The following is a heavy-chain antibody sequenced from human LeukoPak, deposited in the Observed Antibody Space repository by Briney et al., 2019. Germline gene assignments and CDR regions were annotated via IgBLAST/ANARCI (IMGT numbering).Heavy chain of an antibody. CDR2: IYSGGST. CDR3: ASSGYAPGGFDY. J-gene: IGHJ4*02. D-gene: IGHD5-12*01. CDR1: GFTVSSNY. V-gene: IGHV3-53*01. Sequence: GGSLRLSCAASGFTVSSNYMSWVRQAPGKGLEWVSIIYSGGSTYYADSVKGRFTISRDNSKNTLYLQMNSLRAEDTAVYYCASSGYAPGGFDYWGQGTLVTVSS.